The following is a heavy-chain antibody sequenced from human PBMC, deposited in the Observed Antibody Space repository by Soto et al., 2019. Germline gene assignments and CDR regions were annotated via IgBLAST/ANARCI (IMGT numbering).Heavy chain of an antibody. CDR3: AKGRGSSSRYYYYGMDV. D-gene: IGHD6-6*01. J-gene: IGHJ6*02. Sequence: EVQLVESGGVVVQPGGSLRLSCAASGFTFDDYTMHWVRQAPGKGLEWVSLISWDGGSTYYADSVKGRFTISRDNSKNSLCLHMNSLRTEYTALYYCAKGRGSSSRYYYYGMDVWGQGTTVTVAS. V-gene: IGHV3-43*01. CDR2: ISWDGGST. CDR1: GFTFDDYT.